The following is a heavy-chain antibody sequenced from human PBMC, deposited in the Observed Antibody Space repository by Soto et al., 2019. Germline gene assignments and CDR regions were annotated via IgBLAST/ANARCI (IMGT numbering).Heavy chain of an antibody. CDR3: AGEDSSGWRNGYYYYGLDV. Sequence: GASVKVSCKASGYTFTSYAMHWVRQAPGQRLEWMGWINAGNGNTKYSQKFQGRVTITRDTSASTAYMELSSLRSEDTAVYYCAGEDSSGWRNGYYYYGLDVRGNGTKVTVS. V-gene: IGHV1-3*01. CDR2: INAGNGNT. CDR1: GYTFTSYA. D-gene: IGHD6-19*01. J-gene: IGHJ6*04.